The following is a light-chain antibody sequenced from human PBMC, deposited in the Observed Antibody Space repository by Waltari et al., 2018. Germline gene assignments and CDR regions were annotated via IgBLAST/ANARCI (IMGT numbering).Light chain of an antibody. CDR2: GTS. J-gene: IGKJ1*01. Sequence: EIVLTQSPGTLSLFPGERVTLSCRASQSVNGRLVWYQQKPGQAPRLLIYGTSSRATGIPDRFSGSGSGTDFSLTISRLEPEDFAVYYCQQHGSLPATFGQGTKVEVK. V-gene: IGKV3-20*01. CDR3: QQHGSLPAT. CDR1: QSVNGR.